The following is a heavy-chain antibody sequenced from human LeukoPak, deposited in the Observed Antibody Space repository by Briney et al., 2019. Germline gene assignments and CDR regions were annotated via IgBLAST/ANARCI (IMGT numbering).Heavy chain of an antibody. V-gene: IGHV4-39*07. Sequence: PSETLSLTCTVSGGSISSSHYYWGWMRQPPGKGLEWIVSIYYSGSTYYDPSLKSRVTISVNTSKNQFSLKLSSVTAADTAVYYCAILYDDYGFWGQGTLVTVSS. J-gene: IGHJ4*02. CDR3: AILYDDYGF. CDR2: IYYSGST. CDR1: GGSISSSHYY. D-gene: IGHD4-17*01.